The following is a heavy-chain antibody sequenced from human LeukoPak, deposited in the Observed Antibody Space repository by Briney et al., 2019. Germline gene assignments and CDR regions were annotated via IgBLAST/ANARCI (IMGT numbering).Heavy chain of an antibody. CDR3: ARASSGWFND. CDR2: IKQDGSEK. CDR1: GFTFSSYW. D-gene: IGHD6-19*01. V-gene: IGHV3-7*01. Sequence: PGGSLRLSCAASGFTFSSYWMSWVRQAPGKGLEWVANIKQDGSEKQYVDSLKGRVTISRDNAKNSLYLEMNSLRAEDTAVYYCARASSGWFNDWGKGTLVTVSS. J-gene: IGHJ4*02.